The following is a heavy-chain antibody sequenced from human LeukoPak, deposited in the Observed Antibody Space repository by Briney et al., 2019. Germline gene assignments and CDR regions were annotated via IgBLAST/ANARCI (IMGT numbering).Heavy chain of an antibody. V-gene: IGHV1-8*01. Sequence: GASVKVSCKASGYTFTSYDINWVRQAIGQGLEWVGWMDPNSGNTGYAQKFQGRVTMTRDTSISTAYMELSSLRSEDTAVYYCARYAVVAAMNWFDPWGQGTLVIVSS. CDR1: GYTFTSYD. J-gene: IGHJ5*02. CDR2: MDPNSGNT. CDR3: ARYAVVAAMNWFDP. D-gene: IGHD2-15*01.